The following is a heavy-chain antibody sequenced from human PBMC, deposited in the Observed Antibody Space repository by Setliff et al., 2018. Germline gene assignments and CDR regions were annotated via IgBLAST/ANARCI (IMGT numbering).Heavy chain of an antibody. CDR3: ARVNQYSSVWYNYYYGMDV. D-gene: IGHD6-19*01. CDR1: GGSISSSSYY. CDR2: IYYSGST. Sequence: LSLTCTVSGGSISSSSYYWGWIRQPPGKGLEWIGSIYYSGSTYYNPSLKSRVTISVDTSKNQFSLKLNSVTAADTAVYYCARVNQYSSVWYNYYYGMDVWGQGTTVTVSS. J-gene: IGHJ6*02. V-gene: IGHV4-39*07.